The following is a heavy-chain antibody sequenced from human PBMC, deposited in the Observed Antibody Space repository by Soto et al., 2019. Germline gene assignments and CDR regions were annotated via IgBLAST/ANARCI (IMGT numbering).Heavy chain of an antibody. J-gene: IGHJ6*02. CDR2: IYSGGST. CDR1: GFTVSSNY. V-gene: IGHV3-53*01. Sequence: PGGSLRLSCAASGFTVSSNYMSWVRQAPGKGLEWVSVIYSGGSTYYADSVKGRFTISRDNSKNTLYLQMNSLRAEDTAVYYCARDLGGPYYDFWSGPVVWGQGTTVTVSS. CDR3: ARDLGGPYYDFWSGPVV. D-gene: IGHD3-3*01.